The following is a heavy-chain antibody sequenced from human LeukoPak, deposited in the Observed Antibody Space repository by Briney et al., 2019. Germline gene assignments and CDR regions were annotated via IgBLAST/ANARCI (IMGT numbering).Heavy chain of an antibody. Sequence: PGGSLRLSCAASGFTFSSYAMHWVRQAPGKGLEWVAVISYDGSNKYYADSVKGRFTISRDNSKNTLYLQMNSLRAEDTAVYYCARDPKWSNDYGDYVGYAFDIWGQGTMVTVSS. CDR1: GFTFSSYA. D-gene: IGHD4-17*01. J-gene: IGHJ3*02. CDR3: ARDPKWSNDYGDYVGYAFDI. V-gene: IGHV3-30-3*01. CDR2: ISYDGSNK.